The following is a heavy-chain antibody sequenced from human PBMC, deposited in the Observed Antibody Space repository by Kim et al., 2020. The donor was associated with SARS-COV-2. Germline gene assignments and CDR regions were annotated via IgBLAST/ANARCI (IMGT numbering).Heavy chain of an antibody. J-gene: IGHJ4*02. V-gene: IGHV3-30*18. CDR2: ISYDGNNK. D-gene: IGHD3-10*01. CDR3: AKGFSGTYYNFGYY. Sequence: GGSLRLSCAAPGLSFSSFMMHWVRQAPGKGLEWLAVISYDGNNKFYADSVTGRFSVSRDNSNLYLQMNSLRTEDTAVYYCAKGFSGTYYNFGYYWGQGTLVTVSS. CDR1: GLSFSSFM.